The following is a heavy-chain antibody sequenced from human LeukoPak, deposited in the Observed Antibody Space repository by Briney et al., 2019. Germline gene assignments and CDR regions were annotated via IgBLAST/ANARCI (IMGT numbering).Heavy chain of an antibody. Sequence: GGSLRLSCAAPGFTFSSYAMSWVRQAPGKGLEWVSAISGSGGSTYYADSVKGRFTISRDNSKNTLYLQMNSLRAEDTAVYYCARQIVYHTDYWGQGTLVTVSS. J-gene: IGHJ4*02. D-gene: IGHD2-21*01. CDR3: ARQIVYHTDY. CDR1: GFTFSSYA. V-gene: IGHV3-23*01. CDR2: ISGSGGST.